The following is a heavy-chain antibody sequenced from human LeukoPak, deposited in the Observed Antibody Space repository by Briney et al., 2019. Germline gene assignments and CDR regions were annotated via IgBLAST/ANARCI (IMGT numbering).Heavy chain of an antibody. D-gene: IGHD6-6*01. Sequence: ASVKVSCKASGYTFTGYYMHWVRQAPGQGLEWMGWINPNSGGTNYAQKFQGRVTMTRDTSISTAYMELSRLRSDDTAVYFYARVAGEYSSSFVLDYWGQGTLVAVSS. CDR2: INPNSGGT. J-gene: IGHJ4*02. CDR3: ARVAGEYSSSFVLDY. V-gene: IGHV1-2*02. CDR1: GYTFTGYY.